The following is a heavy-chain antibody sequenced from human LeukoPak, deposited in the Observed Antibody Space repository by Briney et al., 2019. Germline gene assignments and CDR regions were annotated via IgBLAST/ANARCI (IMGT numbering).Heavy chain of an antibody. V-gene: IGHV3-23*01. D-gene: IGHD1-26*01. Sequence: GGSLRLSCVASGFTFSSYAMSWVRQAPGKGLEWVSGISGSGGNTYYADSVKGRFTISRDNSKNTLYLQMNSLRAEDTAVYYCARDSYSGSYFAFGGYWGQGTLVTVSS. CDR3: ARDSYSGSYFAFGGY. CDR1: GFTFSSYA. J-gene: IGHJ4*02. CDR2: ISGSGGNT.